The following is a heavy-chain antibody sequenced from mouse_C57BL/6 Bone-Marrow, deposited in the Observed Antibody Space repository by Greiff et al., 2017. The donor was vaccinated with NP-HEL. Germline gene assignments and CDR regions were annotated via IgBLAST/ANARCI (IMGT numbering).Heavy chain of an antibody. CDR3: ARGGGYYYGSSPR. Sequence: EVKLQESGPGLVKPSQSLSLTCSVTGYSITSGYYWNWIRQFPGNKLEWMGYISYDGSNNYNPSLKNRISITRDTSKNQFFLKLNSVTTEDTATYYCARGGGYYYGSSPRWGQGTLVTVSA. D-gene: IGHD1-1*01. J-gene: IGHJ3*02. V-gene: IGHV3-6*01. CDR1: GYSITSGYY. CDR2: ISYDGSN.